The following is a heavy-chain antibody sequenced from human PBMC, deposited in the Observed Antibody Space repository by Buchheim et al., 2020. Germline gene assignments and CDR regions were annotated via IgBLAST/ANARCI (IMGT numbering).Heavy chain of an antibody. CDR1: GFTFSSYG. J-gene: IGHJ4*02. Sequence: QVQLVESGGGVVQPGRSLRLSCAASGFTFSSYGMHWVRQAPGKGLEWVAVVSYDGTTKYYADSVKGRFSISRDNSKNTLYLQMNSLRAEDTAVYYCAREFCSGRSCYSDFFDFWGQGTL. CDR3: AREFCSGRSCYSDFFDF. CDR2: VSYDGTTK. V-gene: IGHV3-30*03. D-gene: IGHD2-15*01.